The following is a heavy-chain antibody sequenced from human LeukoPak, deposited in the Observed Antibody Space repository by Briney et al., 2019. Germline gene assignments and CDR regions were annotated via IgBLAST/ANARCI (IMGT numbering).Heavy chain of an antibody. Sequence: ASVKVSCKASGYTFSSYGISWLRQAPGQGLEWMGWISGYNDNTKYYAQKLQGRVTMTTDTSTSTAYMELRSLRSDDTAVYYCARDTKRSRARWENLGFDPWGQGTLVTVSS. CDR3: ARDTKRSRARWENLGFDP. V-gene: IGHV1-18*01. D-gene: IGHD1-26*01. J-gene: IGHJ5*02. CDR1: GYTFSSYG. CDR2: ISGYNDNT.